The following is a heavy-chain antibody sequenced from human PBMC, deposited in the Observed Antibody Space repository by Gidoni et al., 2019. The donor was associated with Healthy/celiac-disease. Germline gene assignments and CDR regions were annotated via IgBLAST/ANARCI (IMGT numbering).Heavy chain of an antibody. CDR2: ISSSSSYI. Sequence: EVQLVESGVGLVKPGGSLRLSCAASGFTFSSYSMNWVRQAPGKGLEWVSSISSSSSYIYYADSVKGRFTISRDNAKNSLYLQMNSLRAEDTAVYYCAREPWALQPRWYFDLWGRGTLVTVSS. CDR1: GFTFSSYS. D-gene: IGHD1-26*01. J-gene: IGHJ2*01. V-gene: IGHV3-21*01. CDR3: AREPWALQPRWYFDL.